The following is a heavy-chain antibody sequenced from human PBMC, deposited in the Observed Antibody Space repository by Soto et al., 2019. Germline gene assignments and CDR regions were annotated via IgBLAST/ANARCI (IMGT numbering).Heavy chain of an antibody. Sequence: GEALKNSCAASGVTVSSNYMSWVRQAPGEGVEGVSVIYSGGSTYYADSVKGRFTISRDNSKNTLYLQMNSLRAEDTAVYYCARDLSSSWHDYYYYYMDVWGKGTTVTVSS. D-gene: IGHD6-13*01. V-gene: IGHV3-53*01. J-gene: IGHJ6*03. CDR1: GVTVSSNY. CDR3: ARDLSSSWHDYYYYYMDV. CDR2: IYSGGST.